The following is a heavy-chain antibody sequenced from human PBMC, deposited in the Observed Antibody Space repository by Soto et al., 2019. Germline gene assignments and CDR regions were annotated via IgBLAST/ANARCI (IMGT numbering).Heavy chain of an antibody. J-gene: IGHJ4*02. CDR1: GYSFTSYW. V-gene: IGHV5-51*01. CDR3: ARRFFDFGSSANLDY. CDR2: IYPGDSDT. D-gene: IGHD6-13*01. Sequence: HGESLKISCNGSGYSFTSYWIGWVRQMPGKGLEWMGIIYPGDSDTRYSPSFQGQVTISADKSISTAYLQWSSLKASDTAMYYCARRFFDFGSSANLDYWGQGTLVTVSS.